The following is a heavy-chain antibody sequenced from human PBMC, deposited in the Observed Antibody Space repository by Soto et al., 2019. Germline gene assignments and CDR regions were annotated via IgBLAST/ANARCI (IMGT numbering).Heavy chain of an antibody. V-gene: IGHV3-33*01. D-gene: IGHD6-25*01. Sequence: QVQLVESGGGVVQPGRSLRLSCAASGFSFSIYGMHWVRQAPGKGLEWVALIWYDGSNKYYADSVRGRFTISRDNSKTTLYLQMNSLRAEVTAVYYCAREMAAGAFDIWGQGTKVTVSS. J-gene: IGHJ3*02. CDR2: IWYDGSNK. CDR1: GFSFSIYG. CDR3: AREMAAGAFDI.